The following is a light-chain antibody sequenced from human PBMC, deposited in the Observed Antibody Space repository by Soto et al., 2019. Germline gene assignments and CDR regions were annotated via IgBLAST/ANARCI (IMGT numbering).Light chain of an antibody. J-gene: IGLJ3*02. V-gene: IGLV4-69*01. Sequence: QLVLTQSPSASASLGASVKLTCTLSSGHSSYAIAWHQQQPEKGPRYLMKLNSDGSHSKGDGIPDRFSGSSSGAERYLTISSLQSEDEADYNCQNWGTGIRVFGGGTKLTVL. CDR3: QNWGTGIRV. CDR1: SGHSSYA. CDR2: LNSDGSH.